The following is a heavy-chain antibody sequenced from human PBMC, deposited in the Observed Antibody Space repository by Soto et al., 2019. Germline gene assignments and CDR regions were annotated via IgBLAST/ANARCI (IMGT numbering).Heavy chain of an antibody. CDR1: GGSFSGYY. D-gene: IGHD4-4*01. Sequence: PXGTLSLTFAVYGGSFSGYYWSGIGQPPGKGLEWIGEINHSGSTNYNPSLKSRVTISVDTSKNQFSLKLSSVTAADTAVYYCATRTVIRSYYGMDVWGQGTTVTVSS. CDR2: INHSGST. CDR3: ATRTVIRSYYGMDV. J-gene: IGHJ6*02. V-gene: IGHV4-34*01.